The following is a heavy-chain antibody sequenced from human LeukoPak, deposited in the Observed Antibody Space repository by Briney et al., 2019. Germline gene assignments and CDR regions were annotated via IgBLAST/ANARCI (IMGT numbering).Heavy chain of an antibody. CDR1: RFTFSNYA. Sequence: PGGSLRLSCAASRFTFSNYAMSWVRQAPGKGLEWVSGISGSGGSTYYADSVKGRFTISRDNSKNTLYLQLNSLRAEDTAVYYCAKDRYDILTGYPPFNWFDPWGQGTLVTVSS. V-gene: IGHV3-23*01. CDR2: ISGSGGST. CDR3: AKDRYDILTGYPPFNWFDP. D-gene: IGHD3-9*01. J-gene: IGHJ5*02.